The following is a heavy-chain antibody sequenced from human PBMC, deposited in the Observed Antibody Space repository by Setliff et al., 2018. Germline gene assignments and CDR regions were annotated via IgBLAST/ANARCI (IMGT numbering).Heavy chain of an antibody. D-gene: IGHD3-10*01. Sequence: PSETLSLTCTVSGGSISSGDYYWSWIRQPPGKGLEWIGYIYYSGSTYYNPSLKSRVTISVDTSKNQFSLNLSSVTAADTAVYYCARDNRARHYMDVWGKGTTVTVSS. J-gene: IGHJ6*03. CDR2: IYYSGST. V-gene: IGHV4-30-4*08. CDR1: GGSISSGDYY. CDR3: ARDNRARHYMDV.